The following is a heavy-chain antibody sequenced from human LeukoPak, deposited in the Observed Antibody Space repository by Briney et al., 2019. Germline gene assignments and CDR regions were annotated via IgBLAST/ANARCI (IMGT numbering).Heavy chain of an antibody. V-gene: IGHV3-20*01. CDR1: GFTFSSYA. Sequence: GGSLRLSCAASGFTFSSYAMSWVRQAPGKGLEWVSGINWNGGSTGYADSVKGRFTISRDNAKNSLYLQMNSLRAEDTALYHCAREGTYCTNGVCYPRGYFDYWGQGTLVTVSS. D-gene: IGHD2-8*01. CDR3: AREGTYCTNGVCYPRGYFDY. CDR2: INWNGGST. J-gene: IGHJ4*02.